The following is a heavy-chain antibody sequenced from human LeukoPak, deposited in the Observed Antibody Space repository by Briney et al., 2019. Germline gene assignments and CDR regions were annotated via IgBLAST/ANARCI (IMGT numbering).Heavy chain of an antibody. D-gene: IGHD7-27*01. CDR2: IYYSGST. V-gene: IGHV4-30-4*08. Sequence: SETLSLTCTVSGGSISSGDYYWSWLRQPPGTGLEWIGHIYYSGSTYYNPSLKSRVTISVDTSKNQFSLKLSSVTAADTAVYYCARDRTGVYSDYWGQGTLVTVSS. CDR3: ARDRTGVYSDY. CDR1: GGSISSGDYY. J-gene: IGHJ4*02.